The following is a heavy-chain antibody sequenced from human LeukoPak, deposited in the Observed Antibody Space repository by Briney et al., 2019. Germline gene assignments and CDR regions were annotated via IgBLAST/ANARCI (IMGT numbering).Heavy chain of an antibody. CDR1: GGTFSSYA. V-gene: IGHV1-69*13. CDR2: IIPIFGTA. Sequence: GASVKVSCKASGGTFSSYAISWVRQAPGQGLEWMEGIIPIFGTANYAQKFQGRVTITADESTSTAYMELSSLRSEDTAVYYCAGQGAYYDSSGYYRYWGQGTLVTVSS. D-gene: IGHD3-22*01. J-gene: IGHJ4*02. CDR3: AGQGAYYDSSGYYRY.